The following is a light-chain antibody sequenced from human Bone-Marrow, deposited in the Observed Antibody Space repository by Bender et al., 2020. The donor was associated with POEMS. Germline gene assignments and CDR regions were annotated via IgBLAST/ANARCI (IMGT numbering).Light chain of an antibody. Sequence: QSALTQPASVSGSPGQSVTISCTGTSSDVGGYNHVSWYQQHPGKAPKLMIYDVNKRPSGVSNRFSGSKSGNTASLTISGLQAEDEADFYCCSYAGSTNLVFGGGTKLTVL. CDR1: SSDVGGYNH. J-gene: IGLJ2*01. CDR3: CSYAGSTNLV. CDR2: DVN. V-gene: IGLV2-23*02.